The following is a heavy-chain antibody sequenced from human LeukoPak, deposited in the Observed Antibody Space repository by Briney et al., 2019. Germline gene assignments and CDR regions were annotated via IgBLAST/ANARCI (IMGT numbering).Heavy chain of an antibody. Sequence: SQTLSLTCIVSADSLSSGGHYWAWIRQFPGKGLESIGFIHHSGRSRHNPSLKDRVAISVDTSRKQFALKLSSVTAADTAMYYCARGGNRFGGFYFDYWGQGIQVTVSS. CDR1: ADSLSSGGHY. CDR3: ARGGNRFGGFYFDY. CDR2: IHHSGRS. J-gene: IGHJ4*02. D-gene: IGHD3-10*01. V-gene: IGHV4-31*03.